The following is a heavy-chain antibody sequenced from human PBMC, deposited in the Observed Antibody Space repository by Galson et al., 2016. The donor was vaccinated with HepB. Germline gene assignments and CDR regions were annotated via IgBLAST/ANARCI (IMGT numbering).Heavy chain of an antibody. J-gene: IGHJ4*02. CDR2: ISYDGSNK. CDR3: AKWGGSGYDWARLDY. Sequence: SLRLSCAASGFTFSSYGMHWVRQAPGKGLEWVAVISYDGSNKYYADSVKGRFTISRDNSKNTLYLQMNSLRAADTAVYYCAKWGGSGYDWARLDYWGQGTLVTVAS. V-gene: IGHV3-30*18. CDR1: GFTFSSYG. D-gene: IGHD5-12*01.